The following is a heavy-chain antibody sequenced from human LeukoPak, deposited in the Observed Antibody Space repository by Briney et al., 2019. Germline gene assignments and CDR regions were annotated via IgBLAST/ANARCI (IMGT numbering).Heavy chain of an antibody. CDR1: GYSISGGYY. J-gene: IGHJ4*02. CDR2: IYHSGST. Sequence: SETLSLTCADSGYSISGGYYWGWIRQPPGKGLEWIGSIYHSGSTYYNPSLKSRVTISVDTSKNQFSLKLSSVTAADTAVYYCARDQRSGGSFDYWGQGTLVTVSS. CDR3: ARDQRSGGSFDY. D-gene: IGHD2-15*01. V-gene: IGHV4-38-2*02.